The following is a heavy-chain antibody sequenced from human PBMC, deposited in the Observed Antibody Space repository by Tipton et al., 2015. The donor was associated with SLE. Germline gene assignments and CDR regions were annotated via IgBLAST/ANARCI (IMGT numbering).Heavy chain of an antibody. Sequence: TLSLTCSVSGGSVNRYYWNWIRQPAGKGLEWIGRFRDSANSNYNPSLKSRVTMSIDTSNNQLSLKLTSVTAADTAKYYCARVPYVYDSRTSIYWGQGSLVTVSS. CDR1: GGSVNRYY. V-gene: IGHV4-4*07. J-gene: IGHJ1*01. CDR3: ARVPYVYDSRTSIY. CDR2: FRDSANS. D-gene: IGHD3-22*01.